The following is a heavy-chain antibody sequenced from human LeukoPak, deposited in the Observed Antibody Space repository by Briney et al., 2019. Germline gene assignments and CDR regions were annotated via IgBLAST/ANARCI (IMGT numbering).Heavy chain of an antibody. V-gene: IGHV3-9*01. Sequence: PGGSLRLSCAASGFTFDDYAMHWVRQAPGKGLGWVSGISWNGGIGYADSVRGRFTISRDNAKNSLYLQMNNLRPEDTALYYCAKANCGGDCSFDYWGQGIMVTVSS. J-gene: IGHJ4*02. CDR3: AKANCGGDCSFDY. CDR2: ISWNGGI. D-gene: IGHD2-21*02. CDR1: GFTFDDYA.